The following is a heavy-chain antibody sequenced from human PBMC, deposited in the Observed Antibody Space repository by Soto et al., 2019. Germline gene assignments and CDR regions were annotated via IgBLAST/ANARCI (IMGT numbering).Heavy chain of an antibody. D-gene: IGHD3-22*01. Sequence: GGSLRLSCTASGFTFGDYAMSWSRQAPGKGLEWVGFIRSKAYGGTTEYAASVKGRFTISRDDSKSIAYLQMNSLKTEDTAVYYCTIRGYLGLDPWGQGTLVTVSS. CDR2: IRSKAYGGTT. CDR3: TIRGYLGLDP. V-gene: IGHV3-49*03. CDR1: GFTFGDYA. J-gene: IGHJ5*02.